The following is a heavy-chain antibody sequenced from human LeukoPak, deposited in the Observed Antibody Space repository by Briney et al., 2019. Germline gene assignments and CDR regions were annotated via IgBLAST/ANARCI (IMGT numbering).Heavy chain of an antibody. CDR3: AIIPRAAAGPSARSPFHY. Sequence: GGSLRLSCAASGFTFSSFWMIWVRQAPGKGLEWVANIKQDGSDKYYVDSVKGRFTISRDNAKNSLYLQMNSLRAEDTAVYYCAIIPRAAAGPSARSPFHYWGQGTLVTVSS. J-gene: IGHJ4*02. CDR1: GFTFSSFW. D-gene: IGHD6-13*01. CDR2: IKQDGSDK. V-gene: IGHV3-7*01.